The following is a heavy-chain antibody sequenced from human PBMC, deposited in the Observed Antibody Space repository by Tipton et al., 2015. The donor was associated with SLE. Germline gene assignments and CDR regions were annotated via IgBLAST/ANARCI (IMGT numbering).Heavy chain of an antibody. CDR2: IRSEAYGGTT. Sequence: SLRLSCPASGLTFGDNAIDWIRQAPGEGLEWVGFIRSEAYGGTTEYDASVKGRFAISRDDSNSVAYLQMNSLKTEDTAVYYCTTMVQGDAGGFFDNWGQGTLVPVSS. CDR1: GLTFGDNA. J-gene: IGHJ4*02. V-gene: IGHV3-49*03. D-gene: IGHD3-10*01. CDR3: TTMVQGDAGGFFDN.